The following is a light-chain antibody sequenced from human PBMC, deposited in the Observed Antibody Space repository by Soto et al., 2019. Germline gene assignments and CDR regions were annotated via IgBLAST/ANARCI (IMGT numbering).Light chain of an antibody. CDR2: GAS. CDR3: HQYGSTPFT. V-gene: IGKV3-20*01. J-gene: IGKJ3*01. CDR1: QSVSTNY. Sequence: EMVLTQSPGTLSLSPGDRATLSSRASQSVSTNYLAWYQQKLGQGPRLLIYGASSRATGIPDRFSGNGSGTDFTLTISRLEPEDFAVYYCHQYGSTPFTFGPGTKVDI.